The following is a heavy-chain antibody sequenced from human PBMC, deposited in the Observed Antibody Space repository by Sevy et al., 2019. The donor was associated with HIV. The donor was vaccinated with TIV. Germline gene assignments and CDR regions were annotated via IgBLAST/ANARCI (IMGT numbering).Heavy chain of an antibody. D-gene: IGHD1-26*01. CDR2: LYSGGST. J-gene: IGHJ4*02. CDR1: EFTVSSSY. CDR3: ARRLLTDY. V-gene: IGHV3-66*01. Sequence: GGSLRLSCAASEFTVSSSYMSWVRQAPGKGLEWVSILYSGGSTYYAASVKGRFAVSRDNSKNSLYLQMNSLRAEDTAVYYCARRLLTDYWGQGTLVTVSS.